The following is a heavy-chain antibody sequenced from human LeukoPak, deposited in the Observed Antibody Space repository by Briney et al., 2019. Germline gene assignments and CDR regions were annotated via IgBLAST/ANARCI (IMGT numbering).Heavy chain of an antibody. V-gene: IGHV3-23*01. CDR2: ISGSGGST. CDR3: AKERHYDILTGYWADYFDY. Sequence: GGSLRLSCAASGFTFSSYAMSWVRRAPGKGLEWVSAISGSGGSTYYADSVKGRFTISRDNSKNTLYLQMNSLRAEDTAVYYCAKERHYDILTGYWADYFDYWGQGTLVTVSS. J-gene: IGHJ4*02. CDR1: GFTFSSYA. D-gene: IGHD3-9*01.